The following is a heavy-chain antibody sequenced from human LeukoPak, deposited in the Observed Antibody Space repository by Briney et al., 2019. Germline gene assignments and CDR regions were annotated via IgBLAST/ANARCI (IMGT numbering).Heavy chain of an antibody. V-gene: IGHV1-69*05. CDR1: GGSCSSYA. CDR2: IIPIFGTA. CDR3: AREYYYDSSGYYSWFDP. Sequence: SVKVSCKASGGSCSSYAISWVRQAPGQGLEWMGGIIPIFGTANYAQKFQGRVTITTDESTSTAYMELSSLRSEDTAVYYCAREYYYDSSGYYSWFDPWGQGTLVTVSS. D-gene: IGHD3-22*01. J-gene: IGHJ5*02.